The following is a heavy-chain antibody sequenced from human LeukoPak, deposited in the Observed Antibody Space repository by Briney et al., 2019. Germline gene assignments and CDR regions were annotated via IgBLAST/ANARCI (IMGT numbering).Heavy chain of an antibody. CDR3: ARDGSYCSSTSCYWAFDI. CDR2: ISSSSSYI. Sequence: GGSLRLSCAASGFTFSSYSMNWVRQAPGKGLEWVSSISSSSSYIYYADSVKGRFTISRDNAKNSLYLQMNSLRAEDTAVYYCARDGSYCSSTSCYWAFDIWGQGTMVTVSS. CDR1: GFTFSSYS. V-gene: IGHV3-21*01. J-gene: IGHJ3*02. D-gene: IGHD2-2*01.